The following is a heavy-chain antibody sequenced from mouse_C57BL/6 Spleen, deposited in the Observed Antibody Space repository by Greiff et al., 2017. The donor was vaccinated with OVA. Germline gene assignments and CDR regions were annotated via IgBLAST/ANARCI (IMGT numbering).Heavy chain of an antibody. CDR1: GYTFTSYW. V-gene: IGHV1-69*01. CDR2: IDPSDSYT. CDR3: ARGDYDVAWFAY. J-gene: IGHJ3*01. D-gene: IGHD2-4*01. Sequence: VQLQQPGAELVMPGASVKLSCKASGYTFTSYWMHWVKQRPGQGLEWIGEIDPSDSYTNYNQKFKGKSTLTVDKSSSTAYMQLSSLTSEDSAVXYCARGDYDVAWFAYWGKGTLVTVSA.